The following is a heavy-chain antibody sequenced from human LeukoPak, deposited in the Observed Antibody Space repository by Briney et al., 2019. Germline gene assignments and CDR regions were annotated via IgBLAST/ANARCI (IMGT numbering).Heavy chain of an antibody. CDR1: EDSFTNYW. CDR2: IYPGDSDT. Sequence: GESLKISCKGSEDSFTNYWIGWVRQMPGKGLECMGIIYPGDSDTRYSPSFQGQVTISADKSSSTAYLQWSSLKASDTAMYYCARSFDYWGQGTLVTVSS. V-gene: IGHV5-51*01. CDR3: ARSFDY. J-gene: IGHJ4*02.